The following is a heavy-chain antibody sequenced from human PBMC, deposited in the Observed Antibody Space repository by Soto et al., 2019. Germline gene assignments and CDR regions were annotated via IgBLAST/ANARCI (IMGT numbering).Heavy chain of an antibody. J-gene: IGHJ6*02. CDR2: INHSGST. CDR3: ARLVTVTTDYYYGMDV. CDR1: GGSFSGYY. V-gene: IGHV4-34*01. D-gene: IGHD4-4*01. Sequence: PSETLSLTCAVYGGSFSGYYWSWIRQPPGKGLEWIGEINHSGSTNYNPSLKSRVTISVDTSKNQFSLKLSSVTAADTAVYYCARLVTVTTDYYYGMDVWGQGTTVTFS.